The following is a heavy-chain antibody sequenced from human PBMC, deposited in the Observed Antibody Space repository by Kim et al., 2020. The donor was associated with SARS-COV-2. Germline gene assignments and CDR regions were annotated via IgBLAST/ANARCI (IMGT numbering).Heavy chain of an antibody. CDR3: ARHTGGDYRACVDY. D-gene: IGHD4-17*01. CDR1: GGSISSSTYY. Sequence: SETLSLTCTVSGGSISSSTYYWGWIRQPPGKGLEWIGSIYYSGSTYYNPSLKSRVTISVDTSEDQFSLKLSFVTAADTAVYYCARHTGGDYRACVDYWGQGTLVTVSS. V-gene: IGHV4-39*01. CDR2: IYYSGST. J-gene: IGHJ4*02.